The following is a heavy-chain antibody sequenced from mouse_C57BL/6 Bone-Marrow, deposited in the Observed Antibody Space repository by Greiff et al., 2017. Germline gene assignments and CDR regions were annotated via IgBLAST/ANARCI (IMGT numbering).Heavy chain of an antibody. CDR3: ARGLANPYWYFDF. CDR2: ILPGSGST. Sequence: VQLQQSGAELVKPGASVKLSCKASGYTFTGYWIEWVKQRPGHGLEWIGEILPGSGSTNYNEKFKGKATFTADTSSNTAYMQLSSLTTEDSAICYCARGLANPYWYFDFWGTGTTVTVSS. V-gene: IGHV1-9*01. CDR1: GYTFTGYW. D-gene: IGHD5-5*01. J-gene: IGHJ1*03.